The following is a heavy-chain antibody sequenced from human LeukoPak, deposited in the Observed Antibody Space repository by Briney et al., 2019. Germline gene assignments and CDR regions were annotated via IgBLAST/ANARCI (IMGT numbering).Heavy chain of an antibody. V-gene: IGHV3-20*04. CDR2: INWNGGST. CDR3: ARDTRGGVGAWNYYDSTTPLHAFDI. Sequence: GGSLRLSCAASGFTFDDYGMSWVRQAPGKGLEWVSGINWNGGSTGYADSVKGRFTISRDNSKNTLYLQMNSLRAEDTAVYYCARDTRGGVGAWNYYDSTTPLHAFDIWGQGTMVTVSS. CDR1: GFTFDDYG. D-gene: IGHD3-22*01. J-gene: IGHJ3*02.